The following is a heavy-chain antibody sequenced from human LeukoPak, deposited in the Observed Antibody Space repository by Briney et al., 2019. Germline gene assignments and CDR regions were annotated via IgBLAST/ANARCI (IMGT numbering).Heavy chain of an antibody. D-gene: IGHD1-7*01. Sequence: PSETLSLTCAVYGGSFSSYYWHWIRQPPGKGLEWIGEINHSGSTNYNPSLKSRVTISVDTSKNQFSLNLSSVTAADTAVYYCCSGPQDRRNYPEIRGQGTLVTVSS. CDR2: INHSGST. CDR1: GGSFSSYY. J-gene: IGHJ4*02. V-gene: IGHV4-34*01. CDR3: CSGPQDRRNYPEI.